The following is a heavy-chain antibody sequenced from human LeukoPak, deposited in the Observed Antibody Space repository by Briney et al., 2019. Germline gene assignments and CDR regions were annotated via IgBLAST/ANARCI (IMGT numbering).Heavy chain of an antibody. D-gene: IGHD3-22*01. Sequence: GGSLRLSCAASGFTVSSNYLSWVRQAPGKGLECVSVLSSGAGPYYADSVKGRFTLSRDNSKNTLYLQMNSLGAEDTAVYYCARGYYYDTSGYGSIFDYWGQGTLVTVSS. CDR3: ARGYYYDTSGYGSIFDY. J-gene: IGHJ4*02. CDR2: LSSGAGP. V-gene: IGHV3-53*01. CDR1: GFTVSSNY.